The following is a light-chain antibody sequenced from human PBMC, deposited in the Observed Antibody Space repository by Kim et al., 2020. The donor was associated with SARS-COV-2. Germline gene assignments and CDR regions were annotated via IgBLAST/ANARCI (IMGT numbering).Light chain of an antibody. V-gene: IGLV3-1*01. CDR3: QVWASSTVV. CDR1: ELGEKY. Sequence: VSPGQTATITCSGDELGEKYVCWYQQKPGQPPVLVIYQDAKRPSGIPERFSGSNSGNTATLTISGAQAMDEADYFCQVWASSTVVFGGGTQLTVL. CDR2: QDA. J-gene: IGLJ2*01.